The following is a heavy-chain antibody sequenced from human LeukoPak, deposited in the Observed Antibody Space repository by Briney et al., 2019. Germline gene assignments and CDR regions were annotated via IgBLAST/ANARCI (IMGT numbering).Heavy chain of an antibody. CDR1: GYTFGSYD. J-gene: IGHJ3*02. CDR2: MYPNSGNT. V-gene: IGHV1-8*03. Sequence: ASVKVSCKASGYTFGSYDINWVRQATGQGLEWMGWMYPNSGNTGYAQKFQGRVTITKNTLISTAYMELSSLTSEDTAMYYCAVDTAMATDAFDIWGQGTMVTVSS. CDR3: AVDTAMATDAFDI. D-gene: IGHD5-18*01.